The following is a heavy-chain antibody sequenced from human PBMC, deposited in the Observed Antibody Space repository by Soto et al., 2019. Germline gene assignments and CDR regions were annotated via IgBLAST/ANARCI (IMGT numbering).Heavy chain of an antibody. CDR1: GFSLSTTGVA. CDR3: AHSQRGPRDF. V-gene: IGHV2-5*02. D-gene: IGHD5-12*01. Sequence: QITLKESGPPLVRPTQTLTLTCTFSGFSLSTTGVAVAWIRQPPGEALEWLALIYWDDDKRYNSSLKSRLTIXXDTSRDQVVLAMTNMDPMDTATYFCAHSQRGPRDFWGPGILVTVSS. J-gene: IGHJ4*02. CDR2: IYWDDDK.